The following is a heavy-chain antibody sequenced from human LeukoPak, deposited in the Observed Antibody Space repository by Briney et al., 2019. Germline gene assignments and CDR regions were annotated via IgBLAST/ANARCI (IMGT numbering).Heavy chain of an antibody. Sequence: GGSLRLSCAASGFTFSSYGMHWVRQAPGKGLEWVAVIWYDGSNKYYADSVKGRFTISRDNSKNTLYLQMNSLRAEDTAVYYCAKESIAARRVNYFDYWGQGTLVTVSS. CDR1: GFTFSSYG. CDR2: IWYDGSNK. J-gene: IGHJ4*02. CDR3: AKESIAARRVNYFDY. D-gene: IGHD6-6*01. V-gene: IGHV3-30*02.